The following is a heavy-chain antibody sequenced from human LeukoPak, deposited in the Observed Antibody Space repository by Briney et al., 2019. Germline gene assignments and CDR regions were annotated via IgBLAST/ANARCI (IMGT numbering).Heavy chain of an antibody. CDR3: ATVSMVRGVESDY. V-gene: IGHV4-39*01. Sequence: SETLCLTCTVSGGSLSSSTYNWGRIRQPPGQGREWIGRIYYSWSTYYDPSLKSRVTISVDTSKTQFSLKLSSVTAPDAGVYYCATVSMVRGVESDYWGQGTLFTVSS. CDR1: GGSLSSSTYN. J-gene: IGHJ4*02. CDR2: IYYSWST. D-gene: IGHD3-10*01.